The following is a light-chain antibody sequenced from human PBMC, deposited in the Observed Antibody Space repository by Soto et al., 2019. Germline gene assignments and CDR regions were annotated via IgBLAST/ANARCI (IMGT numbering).Light chain of an antibody. CDR1: QRVSSNY. CDR2: GAS. J-gene: IGKJ1*01. V-gene: IGKV3-20*01. CDR3: QQYGSSPRR. Sequence: TLTQDTLSVSPGERATLVCRSSQRVSSNYLTWYQQKPGQAPRLLIFGASSRATGIPDRFSGSGSGTDFTLTISRLEPEDFAVYFCQQYGSSPRRFGQGTMV.